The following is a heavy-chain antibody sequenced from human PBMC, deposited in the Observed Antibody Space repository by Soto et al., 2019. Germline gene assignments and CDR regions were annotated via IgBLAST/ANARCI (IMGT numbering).Heavy chain of an antibody. Sequence: SETLSLTCTVSGGSLSSYYWSWIRQPPGKGLEWIGSIYYSDSTYYNPSLKSRVTISVDTSKNQFSLKLSSVTAADTAVYYCAKKVGSSGWYDYWGQGTLVTVSS. V-gene: IGHV4-59*05. CDR1: GGSLSSYY. D-gene: IGHD6-19*01. CDR3: AKKVGSSGWYDY. CDR2: IYYSDST. J-gene: IGHJ4*02.